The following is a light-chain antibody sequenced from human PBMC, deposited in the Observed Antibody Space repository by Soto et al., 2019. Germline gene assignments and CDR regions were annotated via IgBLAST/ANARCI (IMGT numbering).Light chain of an antibody. V-gene: IGKV3-11*01. Sequence: EIVLAQSPATLSLSPGERATLSCMASQDISNFLAWYQQRPGQAPRLLIYDASNRATGIPARFSGSGSGTDFTLTIVGLEPEDFAIYYCQQRASWPPFTFGQGTKLEV. CDR3: QQRASWPPFT. CDR2: DAS. J-gene: IGKJ2*01. CDR1: QDISNF.